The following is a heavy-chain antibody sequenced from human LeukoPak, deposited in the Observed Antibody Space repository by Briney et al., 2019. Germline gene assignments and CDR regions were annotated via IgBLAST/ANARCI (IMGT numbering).Heavy chain of an antibody. CDR2: IYYSGST. V-gene: IGHV4-59*03. CDR3: AKRKGPVYRGWLLCH. CDR1: GGSISSYY. Sequence: PSETLSLTCTVSGGSISSYYWSWIRQPPGKGLEWIGYIYYSGSTNYNPSLKSRVTISVDTSKNQFSLKLSSVTAADPAIYYWAKRKGPVYRGWLLCHWGPGTLVT. J-gene: IGHJ4*03. D-gene: IGHD1-14*01.